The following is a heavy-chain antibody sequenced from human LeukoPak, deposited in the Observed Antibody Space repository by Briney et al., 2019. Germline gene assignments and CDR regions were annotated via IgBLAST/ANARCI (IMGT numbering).Heavy chain of an antibody. CDR1: GYTFTSYD. CDR3: AGEACSGGSCYPDYYYYGMDV. V-gene: IGHV1-8*01. CDR2: MNPNSGNT. J-gene: IGHJ6*02. D-gene: IGHD2-15*01. Sequence: EASVKVSYKASGYTFTSYDINWVRQATGQGLEWMGWMNPNSGNTGYAQKFQGRVTMTRNTSISTAYMELSSLRSEDTAVYYCAGEACSGGSCYPDYYYYGMDVWGQGTTVTVSS.